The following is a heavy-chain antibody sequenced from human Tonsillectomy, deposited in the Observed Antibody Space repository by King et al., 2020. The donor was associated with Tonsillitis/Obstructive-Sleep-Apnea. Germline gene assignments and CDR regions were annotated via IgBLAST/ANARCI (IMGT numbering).Heavy chain of an antibody. D-gene: IGHD3-3*01. CDR3: ARSPVWSGYSGHWFDP. V-gene: IGHV4-34*01. CDR2: INHSGST. Sequence: VQLPQWGAGLLKPSETLSLTCAVYGGSFSGYYWSWIRQPPGKGLEWIGEINHSGSTNYNPSLKSRVTISVDTSKNQFSLKLSSVTAADTAVYYCARSPVWSGYSGHWFDPWGQGTLVTVSS. J-gene: IGHJ5*02. CDR1: GGSFSGYY.